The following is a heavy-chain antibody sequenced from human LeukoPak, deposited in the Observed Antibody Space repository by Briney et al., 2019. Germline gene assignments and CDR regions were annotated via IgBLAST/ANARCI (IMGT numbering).Heavy chain of an antibody. D-gene: IGHD6-13*01. CDR1: GFTFSSHW. Sequence: GGSLRLSRAASGFTFSSHWMTWIRQAPGKGLEWVASIKKDVGEKFYVDSVKGRFTISRDNAKNSLYLHMNSLRVEDTAVYYCAKDSSNWAFDYWGQGTLVTVSS. CDR2: IKKDVGEK. V-gene: IGHV3-7*01. CDR3: AKDSSNWAFDY. J-gene: IGHJ4*02.